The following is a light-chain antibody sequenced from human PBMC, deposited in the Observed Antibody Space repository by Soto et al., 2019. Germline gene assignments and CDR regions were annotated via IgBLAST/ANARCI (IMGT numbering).Light chain of an antibody. CDR3: QQHESYPRT. CDR2: AAS. CDR1: QNIHTW. Sequence: DIQMTQSPSTLSASVDDRVTITCRASQNIHTWLAWYQHKPGKAPSLLIYAASSLESGVPSRFSGSASGTEFTLTISRLQPDDFATYYCQQHESYPRTFGQGTKVEMK. V-gene: IGKV1-5*03. J-gene: IGKJ1*01.